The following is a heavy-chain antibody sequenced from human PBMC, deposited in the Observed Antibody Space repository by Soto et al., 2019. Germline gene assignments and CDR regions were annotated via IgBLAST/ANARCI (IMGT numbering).Heavy chain of an antibody. CDR1: GFIFSGSA. CDR2: ILSKAGNYAT. CDR3: IRGGSPYYYYY. J-gene: IGHJ4*02. V-gene: IGHV3-73*01. Sequence: EVQLVESGGGLVQPGGSLKLSCAASGFIFSGSAVHWVRQASGKGLEWVGRILSKAGNYATAYPASMKGRFTISRDDSENTAFLQMNSVKTEDTAVYDCIRGGSPYYYYYLGQGTLGAFSS.